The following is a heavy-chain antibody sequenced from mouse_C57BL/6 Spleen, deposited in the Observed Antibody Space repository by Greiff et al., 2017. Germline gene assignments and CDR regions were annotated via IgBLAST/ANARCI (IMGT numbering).Heavy chain of an antibody. CDR1: GYTFTDYN. Sequence: VQLKESGPELVKPGASVKMSCKASGYTFTDYNMHWVKQSHGKSLEWIGYINPNNGGTSYNQKFKGKATLTVNKSSSTAYMELRSLTSEDSAVYYCARDGYSNYYFDYWGQGTTLTVSS. CDR2: INPNNGGT. V-gene: IGHV1-22*01. D-gene: IGHD2-5*01. CDR3: ARDGYSNYYFDY. J-gene: IGHJ2*01.